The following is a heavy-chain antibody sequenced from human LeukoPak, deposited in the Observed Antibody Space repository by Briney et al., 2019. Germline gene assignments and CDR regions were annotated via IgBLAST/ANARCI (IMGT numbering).Heavy chain of an antibody. CDR3: ARSSYDYVWGSYRPY. CDR2: IYYSGST. CDR1: GGSISSYY. D-gene: IGHD3-16*02. V-gene: IGHV4-59*12. Sequence: SETLSLTCTVSGGSISSYYWSWIRQPPGKGLEWIGYIYYSGSTNYNPSLKSRVTISVDTSKNQFSLKLSSVTAADTAVYYCARSSYDYVWGSYRPYWGQGTLVTVSS. J-gene: IGHJ4*02.